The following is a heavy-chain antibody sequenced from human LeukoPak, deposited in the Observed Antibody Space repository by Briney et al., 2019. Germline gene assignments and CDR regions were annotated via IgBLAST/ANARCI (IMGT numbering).Heavy chain of an antibody. CDR3: ARVIAAAEPTFDY. J-gene: IGHJ4*02. CDR1: GGSISSYY. Sequence: SETLSLTCTVSGGSISSYYWGWIRQPPGKGLEWIGYISYSGSTNYNPSLKSRVIISVDTSKNQFSLKRSSVTAADTAVYYCARVIAAAEPTFDYWGQGTLVTVSS. V-gene: IGHV4-59*01. D-gene: IGHD6-13*01. CDR2: ISYSGST.